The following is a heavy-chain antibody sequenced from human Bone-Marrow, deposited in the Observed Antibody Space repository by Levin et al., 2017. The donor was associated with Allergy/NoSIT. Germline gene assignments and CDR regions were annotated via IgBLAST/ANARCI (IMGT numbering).Heavy chain of an antibody. V-gene: IGHV3-30*04. CDR3: VREAYWYFDL. Sequence: PGGSLRLSCTASGFTFNVYDIHWVRQAPGKGLEWVAIISHDGSNQYYADSLKGRFTVSRDNANNTLYLHLDTLTDDDTAVYFCVREAYWYFDLWGRGSLVAVSS. CDR1: GFTFNVYD. J-gene: IGHJ2*01. CDR2: ISHDGSNQ.